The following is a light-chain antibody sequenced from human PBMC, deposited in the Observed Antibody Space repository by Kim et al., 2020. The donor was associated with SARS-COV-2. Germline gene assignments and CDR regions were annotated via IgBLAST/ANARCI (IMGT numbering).Light chain of an antibody. CDR3: QQRASWPIT. CDR2: DAS. CDR1: QSVSDY. J-gene: IGKJ5*01. Sequence: EIVLTQSPVTLSLSPGERATLSCRASQSVSDYLIWYQQKPGQPPRLLIYDASKRATGIPARFSGSGSGTDFTLTISSLEPEDFAVYYCQQRASWPITFGQGTRLEIK. V-gene: IGKV3-11*01.